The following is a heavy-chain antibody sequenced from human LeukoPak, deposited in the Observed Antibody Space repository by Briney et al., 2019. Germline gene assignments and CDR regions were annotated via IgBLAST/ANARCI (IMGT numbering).Heavy chain of an antibody. CDR3: ARDSLLPSAMGYYYMDV. CDR2: IYTSGST. J-gene: IGHJ6*03. Sequence: SQTLSLTCTVCGGSISSGSYYWSWIRQPAGKGLEWIGRIYTSGSTNHNPSLKSRVTISVDTSKNQFSLKLSSVTAADTALYYWARDSLLPSAMGYYYMDVWGKGTTVTVSS. D-gene: IGHD2-2*01. V-gene: IGHV4-61*02. CDR1: GGSISSGSYY.